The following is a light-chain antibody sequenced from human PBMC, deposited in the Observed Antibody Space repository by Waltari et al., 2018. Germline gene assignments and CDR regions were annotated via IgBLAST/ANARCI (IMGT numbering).Light chain of an antibody. CDR3: QQNSNVPPT. CDR1: QSIGPY. J-gene: IGKJ1*01. Sequence: DIEMTQSPSSLSASVGDRVIINCRASQSIGPYINWYQQKPGTAPKLLIYDASILQTGVPSKFSGSGSGTVFTLTISSLQPEDFATYYCQQNSNVPPTFGLGTKVEIK. V-gene: IGKV1-39*01. CDR2: DAS.